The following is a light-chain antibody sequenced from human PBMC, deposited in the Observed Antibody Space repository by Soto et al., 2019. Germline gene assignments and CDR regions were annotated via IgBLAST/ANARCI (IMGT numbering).Light chain of an antibody. CDR2: KAS. V-gene: IGKV1-5*03. J-gene: IGKJ4*01. CDR3: QQYNSYSPLT. Sequence: IRVTHWPSSLSASVGDRVTITCLASQSISTWLAWYQQKPGKAPNLLIYKASRLETGVPSRFSGSGSGTEFTLTISFLQPDDFATYYCQQYNSYSPLTFGGGTKVDIK. CDR1: QSISTW.